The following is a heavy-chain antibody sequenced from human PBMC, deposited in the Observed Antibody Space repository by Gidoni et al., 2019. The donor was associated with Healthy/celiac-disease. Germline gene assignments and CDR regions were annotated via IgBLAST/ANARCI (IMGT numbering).Heavy chain of an antibody. D-gene: IGHD3-9*01. CDR2: IDPSDSST. CDR3: ARHPHPPGYFDCLLWDY. V-gene: IGHV5-10-1*01. CDR1: GYSFTSYC. J-gene: IGHJ4*02. Sequence: DVQLVQSGAEVKKPGESLRISCKGSGYSFTSYCISWVRQMPGKGLEWMGRIDPSDSSTNYSPSFQGHVTISADKSISTAYLQWSSLKASDTAMYYCARHPHPPGYFDCLLWDYWGQGTLVTVSS.